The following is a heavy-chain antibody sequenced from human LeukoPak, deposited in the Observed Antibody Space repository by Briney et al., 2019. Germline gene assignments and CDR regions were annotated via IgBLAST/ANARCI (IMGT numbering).Heavy chain of an antibody. D-gene: IGHD5-18*01. Sequence: PSETLSLTCTVSGGSISSYYWSWIRQPPGKGLEWIGYIYYSGSTNYNPSLKSRVTISVDTSKNQFSLKLSSVTAADTAVYYCARDGGIYSYWYFDYWGQGTLVTVSS. V-gene: IGHV4-59*01. CDR1: GGSISSYY. CDR2: IYYSGST. J-gene: IGHJ4*02. CDR3: ARDGGIYSYWYFDY.